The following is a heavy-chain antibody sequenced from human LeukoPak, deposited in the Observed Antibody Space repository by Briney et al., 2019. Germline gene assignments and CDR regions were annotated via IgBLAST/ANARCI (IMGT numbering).Heavy chain of an antibody. J-gene: IGHJ5*02. CDR3: ASLRGYSGYARLDP. Sequence: ASVKVSCKASGGTFSSYAISLVRQAPGRGLEWMGGIIPIFGTANYAQKFQGRVTITTDESTSTAYMELSSLRSEDTAVYYCASLRGYSGYARLDPWGQGTLVTVSS. V-gene: IGHV1-69*05. CDR2: IIPIFGTA. CDR1: GGTFSSYA. D-gene: IGHD5-12*01.